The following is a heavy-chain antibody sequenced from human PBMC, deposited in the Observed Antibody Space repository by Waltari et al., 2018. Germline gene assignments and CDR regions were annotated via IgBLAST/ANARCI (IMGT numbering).Heavy chain of an antibody. D-gene: IGHD3-16*01. Sequence: QVQLEQSGAEVKKPGASVKVSCKVSGYTLTQLSMHWVRQAPGKGREGMGGVDPEDGETSYGQKFQGRVTMTEDTSTDTGYMEVSSLRSEDTAVYYCATAADVWGHNYYYLDVWGTGTTVTISS. CDR3: ATAADVWGHNYYYLDV. CDR2: VDPEDGET. V-gene: IGHV1-24*01. CDR1: GYTLTQLS. J-gene: IGHJ6*03.